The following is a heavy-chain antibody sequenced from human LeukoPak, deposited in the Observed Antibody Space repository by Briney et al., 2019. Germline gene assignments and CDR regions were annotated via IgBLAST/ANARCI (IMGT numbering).Heavy chain of an antibody. J-gene: IGHJ4*02. CDR2: ISGSGGST. Sequence: GGSLRLSCAASGFAFSSYAMSWARQAPGKGLEWVSAISGSGGSTYYADSVKGRFTISRDNSKNTLYLQMNSLKAEDTAVYYCARPPWGIVGATDWGQGTLVTVSS. CDR1: GFAFSSYA. D-gene: IGHD1-26*01. CDR3: ARPPWGIVGATD. V-gene: IGHV3-23*01.